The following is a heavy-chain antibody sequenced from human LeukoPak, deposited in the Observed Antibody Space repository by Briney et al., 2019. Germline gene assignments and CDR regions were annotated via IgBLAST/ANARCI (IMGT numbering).Heavy chain of an antibody. CDR1: GFTFSSYW. Sequence: GGSLRLSCAASGFTFSSYWMHWVRRAPGKGLVWVSRINSDGSSTSYADSVKGRFTIPRDNAKNTLYLQKNSLRAEDTAVYYCARGAARYFDYWGQGTLVTVSS. J-gene: IGHJ4*02. D-gene: IGHD6-6*01. V-gene: IGHV3-74*01. CDR3: ARGAARYFDY. CDR2: INSDGSST.